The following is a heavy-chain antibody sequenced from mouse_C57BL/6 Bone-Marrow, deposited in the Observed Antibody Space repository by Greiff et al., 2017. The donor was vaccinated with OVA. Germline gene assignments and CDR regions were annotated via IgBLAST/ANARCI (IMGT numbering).Heavy chain of an antibody. Sequence: QVQLQQSGPELVKPGASVKISCKASGYAFSSSWMNWVKQRPGKGLEWIGRIYPGDGDTNYNGKFKGKATLTADKSSSTAYMQLSSLTSEDSAVYVCARPYRTWCADWGQGTLVTVAA. CDR1: GYAFSSSW. V-gene: IGHV1-82*01. CDR3: ARPYRTWCAD. CDR2: IYPGDGDT. D-gene: IGHD6-5*01. J-gene: IGHJ3*01.